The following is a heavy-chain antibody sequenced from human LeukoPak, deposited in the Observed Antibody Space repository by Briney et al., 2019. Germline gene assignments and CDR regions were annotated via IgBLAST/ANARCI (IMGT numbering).Heavy chain of an antibody. CDR1: GFTFSSYS. CDR3: ARDSSHDYSNYDVLYYYYMDV. V-gene: IGHV3-21*01. CDR2: ISSSSRYI. D-gene: IGHD4-11*01. J-gene: IGHJ6*03. Sequence: EGSLRLSCAASGFTFSSYSMNWVRQAPGKGLEWVSSISSSSRYIYYADSVKGRFTISRDNAKNSLYLQMNSLRAEDTAVYYCARDSSHDYSNYDVLYYYYMDVWGKGTAVTVSS.